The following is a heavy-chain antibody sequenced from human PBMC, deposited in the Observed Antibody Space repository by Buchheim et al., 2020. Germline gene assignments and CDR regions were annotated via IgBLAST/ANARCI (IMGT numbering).Heavy chain of an antibody. CDR3: ARVRASGWYFFDF. D-gene: IGHD6-19*01. CDR1: GGSISGYY. Sequence: QVQLQESGPRLVKPSETLSLTCTVSGGSISGYYWSWIRQPPEKGLEWIGYVSYSGTTVYEPSLERRVTISVDPPTKPVSLKLTSATAADTAVYYCARVRASGWYFFDFWGQGTL. J-gene: IGHJ4*02. V-gene: IGHV4-59*01. CDR2: VSYSGTT.